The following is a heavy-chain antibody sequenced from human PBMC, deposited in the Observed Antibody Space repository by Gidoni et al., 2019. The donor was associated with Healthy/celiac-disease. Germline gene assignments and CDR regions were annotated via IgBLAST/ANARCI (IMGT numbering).Heavy chain of an antibody. J-gene: IGHJ4*02. D-gene: IGHD5-18*01. CDR3: TRDQSGYSYGTDY. V-gene: IGHV3-49*05. CDR1: GLTFGDYA. Sequence: EVQLVESGGGLVKPGRSLRLSCTASGLTFGDYAMSWFRQAPGKGLEWVGFIRSKAYGGTTEYAASVKGRFTISRDDSKSIAYLQMNSLKTEDTAVYYCTRDQSGYSYGTDYWGQGTLVTVSS. CDR2: IRSKAYGGTT.